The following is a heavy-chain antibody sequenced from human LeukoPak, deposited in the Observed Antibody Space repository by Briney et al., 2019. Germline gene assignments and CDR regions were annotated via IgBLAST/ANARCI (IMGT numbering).Heavy chain of an antibody. Sequence: SETLSLTCAVYGGSFSGYYWSWIRQPPGKGLEWIGYIYYSGSTNYNPSLKSRVTISVDTSKNQFSLKLSSVTAADTAVYYCAREAGGTGVYFDYWGQGTLVTVSS. CDR2: IYYSGST. V-gene: IGHV4-59*01. CDR3: AREAGGTGVYFDY. J-gene: IGHJ4*02. CDR1: GGSFSGYY. D-gene: IGHD1-1*01.